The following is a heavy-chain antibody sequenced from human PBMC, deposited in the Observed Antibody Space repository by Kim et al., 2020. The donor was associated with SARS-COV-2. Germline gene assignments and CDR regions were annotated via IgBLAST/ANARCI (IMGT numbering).Heavy chain of an antibody. D-gene: IGHD2-21*02. J-gene: IGHJ6*02. CDR2: INAGNGNT. CDR1: GYTFTSYA. V-gene: IGHV1-3*01. CDR3: ARDQVLVAAYCGGDCYLEGLGYYGMDV. Sequence: ASVKVSCKASGYTFTSYAMHWVRPAPGQRLEWMGWINAGNGNTKYSQKFQGRVTITRDTSAGTAYMELSSLRSEDTAVYYCARDQVLVAAYCGGDCYLEGLGYYGMDVWGPGATVTVSS.